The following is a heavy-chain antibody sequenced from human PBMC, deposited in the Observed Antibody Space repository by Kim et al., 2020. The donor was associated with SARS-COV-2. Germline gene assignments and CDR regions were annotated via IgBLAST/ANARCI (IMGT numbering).Heavy chain of an antibody. CDR2: T. CDR3: ARGAVSSAGGDF. Sequence: TYSNSSLKSRVTISVDTSKNQVSLRLASVTAADTAVYYCARGAVSSAGGDFWGQGTLVTVSS. V-gene: IGHV4-31*02. D-gene: IGHD3-16*01. J-gene: IGHJ4*02.